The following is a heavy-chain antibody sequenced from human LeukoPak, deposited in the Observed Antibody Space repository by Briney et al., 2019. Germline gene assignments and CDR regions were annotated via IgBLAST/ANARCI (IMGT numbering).Heavy chain of an antibody. CDR1: GGTFSSYA. D-gene: IGHD5-24*01. V-gene: IGHV1-69*06. CDR3: AVMRDRFPFDS. Sequence: ASVKVSCKASGGTFSSYAISWVRQAPGQGLEWMGGIIPIFGTANYAQKFQGRVTITADKSTSTAYMELSSLRSEDTAVYYCAVMRDRFPFDSWGQGTLVTVSS. J-gene: IGHJ4*02. CDR2: IIPIFGTA.